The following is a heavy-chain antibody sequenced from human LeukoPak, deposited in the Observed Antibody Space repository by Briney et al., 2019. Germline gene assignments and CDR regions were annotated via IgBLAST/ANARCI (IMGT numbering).Heavy chain of an antibody. Sequence: PSETLSLTCTVSGGSISSYYWSWIRQPPGKGLEWIGYIYYSGSTNYNPSLKSRVTISVDTSKNQFSLKLSPVTAADTAVYYCARYSSSSFDPWGQGTLVTVSS. V-gene: IGHV4-59*01. CDR2: IYYSGST. CDR3: ARYSSSSFDP. J-gene: IGHJ5*02. CDR1: GGSISSYY. D-gene: IGHD6-13*01.